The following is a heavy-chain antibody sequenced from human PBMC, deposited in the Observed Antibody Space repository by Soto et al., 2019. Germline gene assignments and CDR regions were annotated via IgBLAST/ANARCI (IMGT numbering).Heavy chain of an antibody. CDR3: ARDRITMVRGVIAGMDV. Sequence: QVQLVESGGGVVQPGRSLRLSCAASGFTFSSYGMHWVRQAPGKGLEWVAVIWYDGSNEYYADSVKGRFTIYRDNSKNTLYLQMNSLRAEDTAVYYCARDRITMVRGVIAGMDVWGQGTTVTVSS. D-gene: IGHD3-10*01. CDR1: GFTFSSYG. CDR2: IWYDGSNE. J-gene: IGHJ6*02. V-gene: IGHV3-33*01.